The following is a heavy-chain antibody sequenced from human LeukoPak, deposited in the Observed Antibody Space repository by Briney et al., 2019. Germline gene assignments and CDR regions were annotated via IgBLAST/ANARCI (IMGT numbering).Heavy chain of an antibody. J-gene: IGHJ4*02. Sequence: PSETLSLTCAVYGGSFSGYYWSWIRQPPGKGLEWIGEINHSGSTNYNPSLKSRVTISVDTSKNQFSLKLSSVTAADTAVYYCARGATRYYYGSGNVMGGYWGQGTLVTVSS. CDR1: GGSFSGYY. CDR3: ARGATRYYYGSGNVMGGY. D-gene: IGHD3-10*01. CDR2: INHSGST. V-gene: IGHV4-34*01.